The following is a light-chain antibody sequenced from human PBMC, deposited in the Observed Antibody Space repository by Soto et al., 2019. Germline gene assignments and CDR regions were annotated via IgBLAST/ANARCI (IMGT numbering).Light chain of an antibody. Sequence: IVLTQSPATLSLSPGERAALSCRASQGVGRFLAWYQQNPGHAPRLLIYDASNRATGIPARFSGSGSETDFTLAIDNLEPEDFAVYYCQPRGGWPLTLGGGTKVEIK. CDR1: QGVGRF. J-gene: IGKJ4*01. CDR3: QPRGGWPLT. V-gene: IGKV3-11*01. CDR2: DAS.